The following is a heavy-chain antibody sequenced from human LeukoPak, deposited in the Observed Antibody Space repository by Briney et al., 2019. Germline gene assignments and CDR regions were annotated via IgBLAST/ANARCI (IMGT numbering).Heavy chain of an antibody. V-gene: IGHV1-2*02. Sequence: ASVKVSCKSSGYTFTGYYIHWVRQAPGQGLEWMGWINPNSGGTTYAQKFQGRVTMTRDTSISTVYIELTRLRSDDTAVYYCARDHQAYCGGDCYSPFDYWGQGTLVTVSP. J-gene: IGHJ4*02. D-gene: IGHD2-21*02. CDR1: GYTFTGYY. CDR2: INPNSGGT. CDR3: ARDHQAYCGGDCYSPFDY.